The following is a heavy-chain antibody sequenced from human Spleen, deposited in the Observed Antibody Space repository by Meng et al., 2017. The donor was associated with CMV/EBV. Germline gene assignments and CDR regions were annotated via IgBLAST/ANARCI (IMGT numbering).Heavy chain of an antibody. CDR3: SRVKRYCTGGTCSSTGYYGMDV. CDR2: INPNTGGT. Sequence: ASVKVSCKASGYTFSDYYMHWVRQAPGQGLEWLGWINPNTGGTNYAQKFQGRVTMTGDTSITTAHMELRRLRSDDMALYYCSRVKRYCTGGTCSSTGYYGMDVWGQGTTVTVSS. J-gene: IGHJ6*02. D-gene: IGHD2-15*01. CDR1: GYTFSDYY. V-gene: IGHV1-2*02.